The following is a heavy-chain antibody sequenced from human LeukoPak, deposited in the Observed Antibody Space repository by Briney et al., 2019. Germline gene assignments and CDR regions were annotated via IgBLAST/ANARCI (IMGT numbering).Heavy chain of an antibody. J-gene: IGHJ4*02. D-gene: IGHD5-18*01. CDR3: ARGRKYTSGYRVTELGSGYSDY. CDR1: GYTFTSYG. V-gene: IGHV1-18*01. CDR2: ISGYSGNT. Sequence: ASVKVSCKASGYTFTSYGISWVRQAPGQGLEWMGGISGYSGNTNYAQKFQGRVTMTKDTSTSTAYMELRSLRSDDTAVYYCARGRKYTSGYRVTELGSGYSDYWGQGTLVTVSS.